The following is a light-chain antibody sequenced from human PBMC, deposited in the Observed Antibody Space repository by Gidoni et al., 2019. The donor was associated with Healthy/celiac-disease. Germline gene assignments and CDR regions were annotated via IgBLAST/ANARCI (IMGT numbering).Light chain of an antibody. V-gene: IGKV3-20*01. J-gene: IGKJ4*01. CDR1: QSVSSSY. CDR2: GAS. Sequence: DILLTQSPGTLSLSPGERATLSCRASQSVSSSYLAWYQQKPGQAPRLLIYGASSRATGIPDRFSGSGSGTDFTLTISRLEPEDVAVYYCQQYGSSSLTFGGGTKVEIK. CDR3: QQYGSSSLT.